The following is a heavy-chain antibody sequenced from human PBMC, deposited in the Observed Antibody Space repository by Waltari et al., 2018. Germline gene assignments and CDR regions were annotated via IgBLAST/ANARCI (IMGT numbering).Heavy chain of an antibody. CDR3: AREVVPAAKIVVNWFDP. Sequence: QVQLVQSGSEWKKPGASVKVSCKAYGYSFTNYAINWVRQAPGQGLELMGWLTNNTENPTYTQGFTRRFVFSLDTSVSTAYLQINDLKAEDTAIYYCAREVVPAAKIVVNWFDPWGQGTQVTVSS. CDR1: GYSFTNYA. J-gene: IGHJ5*02. D-gene: IGHD2-2*01. CDR2: LTNNTENP. V-gene: IGHV7-4-1*02.